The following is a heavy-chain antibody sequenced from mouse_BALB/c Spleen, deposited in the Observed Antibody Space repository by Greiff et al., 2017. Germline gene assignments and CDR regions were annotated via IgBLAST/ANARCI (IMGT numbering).Heavy chain of an antibody. Sequence: VHVKQSGPELVKPGASVKVSCKASGYAFTSYNMYWVKQSHGKSLEWIGYIDPYNGGTSYNQKFKGKATLTVDKSSSTAYMHLNSLTSEDSAVYYCARGNPSYWYFDVWGAGTTVTVSS. CDR3: ARGNPSYWYFDV. D-gene: IGHD2-1*01. V-gene: IGHV1S135*01. CDR2: IDPYNGGT. CDR1: GYAFTSYN. J-gene: IGHJ1*01.